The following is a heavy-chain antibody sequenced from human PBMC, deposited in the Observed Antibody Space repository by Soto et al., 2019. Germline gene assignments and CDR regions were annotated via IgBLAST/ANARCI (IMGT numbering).Heavy chain of an antibody. Sequence: SETLSLTCAVSGGSISSSNWWSWVRQPPGKGLEWIGEIYHSGSTNYNPSLKSRVTISVDKSKNQFSLKLSSVTAADTAVYYCARDNDILTGYYGDNWFDPWGQGTLVTVSS. V-gene: IGHV4-4*02. CDR2: IYHSGST. CDR3: ARDNDILTGYYGDNWFDP. J-gene: IGHJ5*02. CDR1: GGSISSSNW. D-gene: IGHD3-9*01.